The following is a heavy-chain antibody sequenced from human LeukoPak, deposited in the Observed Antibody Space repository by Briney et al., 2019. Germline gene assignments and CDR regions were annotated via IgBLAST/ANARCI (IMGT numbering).Heavy chain of an antibody. J-gene: IGHJ4*02. D-gene: IGHD5-18*01. Sequence: GRSLRLSCAASGFTFSNYGMHWVRQVPGKKLEWVAVISYDGSNKYYADSVKGRFTISRDNSKNTLYLQMNSLRAEDTAVYYCAKEGDTAMGEYWGQGTLVTVSS. CDR1: GFTFSNYG. CDR3: AKEGDTAMGEY. V-gene: IGHV3-30*18. CDR2: ISYDGSNK.